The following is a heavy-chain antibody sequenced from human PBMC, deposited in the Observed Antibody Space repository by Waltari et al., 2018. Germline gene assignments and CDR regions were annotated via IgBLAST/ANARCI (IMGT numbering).Heavy chain of an antibody. V-gene: IGHV3-74*01. J-gene: IGHJ6*02. CDR1: GFTFSRYW. Sequence: EEQLVESGGGLAQPGESPRLSCAASGFTFSRYWMDWVRQAPGKGLVWVSRFSSDGSSTTYADSVKGRFTISRDNAKNTLYVQMNRLRAEDTAVYYCARVATKTYSSPVPGRPYYYGMDVWGQGTTVTVSS. CDR2: FSSDGSST. CDR3: ARVATKTYSSPVPGRPYYYGMDV. D-gene: IGHD3-22*01.